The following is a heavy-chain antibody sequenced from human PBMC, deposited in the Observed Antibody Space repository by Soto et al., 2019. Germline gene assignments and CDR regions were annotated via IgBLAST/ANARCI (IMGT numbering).Heavy chain of an antibody. J-gene: IGHJ6*02. CDR1: GGTFSSYA. CDR3: AREGIAAAGTHYYYYYGMDV. Sequence: QVQLVQSGAEVKKPGSSVKVSCKASGGTFSSYAISWVRQAPGQGLEWMGGIIPIFGTANYAQKFQGRVTITADESTSKAYMELSSLRSEDTAVYYCAREGIAAAGTHYYYYYGMDVWGQGTTVTFYS. V-gene: IGHV1-69*01. CDR2: IIPIFGTA. D-gene: IGHD6-13*01.